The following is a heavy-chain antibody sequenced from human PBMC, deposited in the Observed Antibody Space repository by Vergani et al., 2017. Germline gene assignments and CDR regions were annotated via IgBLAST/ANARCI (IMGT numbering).Heavy chain of an antibody. CDR3: TTYPQYWGEGSCXWLRDHHYYGMDV. Sequence: EVQLVESGGGIVKPGGSLRLSCAASGFSFRNAWMNWVRRTPGKGLEWVGRIKSTFDRGTTDYAAAVKGRITISSDDSKNTLFLQMNGLKTEDIGVYYYTTYPQYWGEGSCXWLRDHHYYGMDVWGQGTTVTVSS. CDR2: IKSTFDRGTT. V-gene: IGHV3-15*07. J-gene: IGHJ6*02. CDR1: GFSFRNAW. D-gene: IGHD5-12*01.